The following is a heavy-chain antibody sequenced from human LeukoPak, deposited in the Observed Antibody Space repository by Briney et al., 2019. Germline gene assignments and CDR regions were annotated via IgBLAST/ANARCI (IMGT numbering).Heavy chain of an antibody. Sequence: GGSLRLSCAVSGFTFTSYGMHWVRQAPGKGLEWVSYISSSGSTIYYADSVKGRFTISRDNAKNSLYLQMNSLRAEDTAVYYCARDKSGSYLSYYYYYGMDVWGQGTTVTVSS. CDR2: ISSSGSTI. J-gene: IGHJ6*02. CDR3: ARDKSGSYLSYYYYYGMDV. D-gene: IGHD1-26*01. V-gene: IGHV3-48*04. CDR1: GFTFTSYG.